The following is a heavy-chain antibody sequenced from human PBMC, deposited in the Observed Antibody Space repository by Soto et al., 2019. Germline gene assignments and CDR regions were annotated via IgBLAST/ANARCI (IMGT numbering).Heavy chain of an antibody. CDR3: ARIPRYYFDY. V-gene: IGHV4-59*01. J-gene: IGHJ4*02. Sequence: QVQLQESGPGLVKPSETLSLTCTVSGGSISSYYWSWIRQPPGKGLEWIGYIYYSGSTNYNPSLKSRVTISVDTSKNQFSLKLSSVTAADTAVYDCARIPRYYFDYWGQGTLVTVSS. CDR1: GGSISSYY. CDR2: IYYSGST. D-gene: IGHD2-21*01.